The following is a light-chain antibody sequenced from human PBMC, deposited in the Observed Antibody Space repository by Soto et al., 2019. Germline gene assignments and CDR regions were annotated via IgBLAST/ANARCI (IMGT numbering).Light chain of an antibody. J-gene: IGKJ1*01. CDR3: QQYNSYSKT. Sequence: DIQMTQSPSTLSASVGDRVTITCRASQSISNWLAWYQQKPGKTPNLLIYKASNLQSGVPSRFSGTGSGTEFTLTISSLQPDDFATYYCQQYNSYSKTFGQGTKVDIK. CDR2: KAS. V-gene: IGKV1-5*03. CDR1: QSISNW.